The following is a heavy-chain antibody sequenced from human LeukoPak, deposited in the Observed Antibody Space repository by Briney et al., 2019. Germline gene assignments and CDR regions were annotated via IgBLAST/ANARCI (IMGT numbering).Heavy chain of an antibody. D-gene: IGHD3-10*01. Sequence: PGGSLRLSSAASGFTFSTYAMSWVRQAPGKGLEWVSSVRGSGDTKYDADSLKGRFTIYRDNSKNTVYLQMNSLRAKDTAIYYCARCRGLLDPFDYWGQGILVTVSS. V-gene: IGHV3-23*01. CDR1: GFTFSTYA. CDR2: VRGSGDTK. J-gene: IGHJ4*02. CDR3: ARCRGLLDPFDY.